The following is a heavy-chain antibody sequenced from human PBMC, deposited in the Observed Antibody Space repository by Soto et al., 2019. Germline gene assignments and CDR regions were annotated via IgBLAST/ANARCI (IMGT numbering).Heavy chain of an antibody. CDR2: INPNSGGT. D-gene: IGHD4-4*01. Sequence: ASVKVSCKASGYTFTGYYMHWVRQAPGQGLEWMGWINPNSGGTNYAQKFQGRVTMTRDTSTSTVYMELSSLRSEDTAVYYCARESSNQPDYWGQGTLVTVSS. CDR3: ARESSNQPDY. V-gene: IGHV1-2*02. CDR1: GYTFTGYY. J-gene: IGHJ4*02.